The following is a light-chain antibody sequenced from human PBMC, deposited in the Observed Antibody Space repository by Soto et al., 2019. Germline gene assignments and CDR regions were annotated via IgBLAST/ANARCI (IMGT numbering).Light chain of an antibody. V-gene: IGKV3-20*01. CDR2: GAS. Sequence: EIVLTQSPGTLSLSPGERATLSCRASQSVRNSYLAWYQQKPGQAPRLLIYGASSRATGIPDRFSGSGSGTDFTLTISRLEPEDFAVYHCHQYGNSPWTLGQGTKVDIK. CDR1: QSVRNSY. CDR3: HQYGNSPWT. J-gene: IGKJ1*01.